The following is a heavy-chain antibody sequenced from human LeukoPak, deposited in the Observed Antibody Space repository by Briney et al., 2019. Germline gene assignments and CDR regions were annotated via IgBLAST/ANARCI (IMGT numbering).Heavy chain of an antibody. V-gene: IGHV1-2*02. J-gene: IGHJ5*02. CDR1: GYTFTGYY. D-gene: IGHD1-26*01. CDR2: INPNSGGT. CDR3: ARGGELAANWFDP. Sequence: ASVKVSCKASGYTFTGYYMHWVRQAPGQGLERMGWINPNSGGTNYAQKSQGRVTMTRDTSISTAYMELSRLRSDDTAVYYCARGGELAANWFDPWGQGTLVTVSS.